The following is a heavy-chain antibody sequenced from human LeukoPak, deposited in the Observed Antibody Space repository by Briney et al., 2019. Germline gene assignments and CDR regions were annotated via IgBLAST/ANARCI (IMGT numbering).Heavy chain of an antibody. J-gene: IGHJ4*02. D-gene: IGHD6-19*01. V-gene: IGHV3-23*01. CDR2: ISGSGGST. CDR3: AKGIQWLRGLDY. Sequence: GGSLRLSCAASGFTFSSYAMSWVRQAPGKGLEWVSAISGSGGSTYYADSVKGRFTISRDNSKNTLYLQMNSLRAEDTAGYYCAKGIQWLRGLDYWGQGTLVTVSS. CDR1: GFTFSSYA.